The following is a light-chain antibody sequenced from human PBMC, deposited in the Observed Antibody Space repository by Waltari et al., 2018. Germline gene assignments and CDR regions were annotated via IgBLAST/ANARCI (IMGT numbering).Light chain of an antibody. CDR3: QSYDSSLSGGV. CDR1: SSNIGAGYD. Sequence: SVLTQPPSVSGAPGQRVTISCTGRSSNIGAGYDVHWYQQLPGTAPKLLMYGNSNRPSGVPDRFSGSKSGTSASLAITGLQAEDEADYYCQSYDSSLSGGVFGGGTKLTVL. CDR2: GNS. J-gene: IGLJ2*01. V-gene: IGLV1-40*01.